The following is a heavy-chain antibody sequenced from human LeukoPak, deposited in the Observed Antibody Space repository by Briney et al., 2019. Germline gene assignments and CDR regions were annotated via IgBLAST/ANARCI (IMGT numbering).Heavy chain of an antibody. CDR1: GYTFTSYY. D-gene: IGHD4-23*01. J-gene: IGHJ1*01. Sequence: ASVKVSCKASGYTFTSYYIHWVRQAPGQGLEWMAIINPSGGSTSYAQKFQGRVTMTRDTSTSTVYMELSSLRSEDTAVYYCARGSTSVVSAEYFQHWGQGTLVTVSS. CDR2: INPSGGST. V-gene: IGHV1-46*01. CDR3: ARGSTSVVSAEYFQH.